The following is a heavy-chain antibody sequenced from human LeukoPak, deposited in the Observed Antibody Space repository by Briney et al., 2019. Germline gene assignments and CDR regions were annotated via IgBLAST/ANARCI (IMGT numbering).Heavy chain of an antibody. CDR1: GSTFSSYA. CDR2: ISYDGSNK. Sequence: GGSLRLSCAASGSTFSSYAMHWVRQAPGKGLEWVAVISYDGSNKYYADSVRGRFTISRDNSKNTLYLQMNSLKDEDTAVYYCAKAHDFWSGIGYGMDVWGQGTTVTVSS. V-gene: IGHV3-30*04. J-gene: IGHJ6*02. D-gene: IGHD3-3*01. CDR3: AKAHDFWSGIGYGMDV.